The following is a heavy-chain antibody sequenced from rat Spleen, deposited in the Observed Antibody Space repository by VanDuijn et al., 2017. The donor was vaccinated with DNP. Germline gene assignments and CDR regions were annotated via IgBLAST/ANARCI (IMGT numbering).Heavy chain of an antibody. Sequence: QVQLKESGPGLVQPSQTLSLTCTVSGFSLASFGVSWVRQPPGKGLEWIAVISSGGGTAYNSALKIRLSISRDTSKSQVFLKMNSVQTEDTAMYFCARSTTVMSVDFWGQGVMVTVSS. J-gene: IGHJ2*01. V-gene: IGHV2S8*01. CDR3: ARSTTVMSVDF. CDR2: ISSGGGT. D-gene: IGHD1-1*01. CDR1: GFSLASFG.